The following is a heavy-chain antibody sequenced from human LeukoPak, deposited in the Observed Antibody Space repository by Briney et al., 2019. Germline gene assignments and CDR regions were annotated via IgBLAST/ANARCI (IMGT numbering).Heavy chain of an antibody. CDR1: GGSISTSNYY. D-gene: IGHD3-10*01. Sequence: SETLSLTCTVSGGSISTSNYYWGWIRQPPGKGLEWIGSIDHSGILYYNPSLKSRVTISVDTSKNQFSLQLSSVTAADTAVYYCARSYYGDNWFDPWGQGTLVTVSS. J-gene: IGHJ5*02. V-gene: IGHV4-39*01. CDR3: ARSYYGDNWFDP. CDR2: IDHSGIL.